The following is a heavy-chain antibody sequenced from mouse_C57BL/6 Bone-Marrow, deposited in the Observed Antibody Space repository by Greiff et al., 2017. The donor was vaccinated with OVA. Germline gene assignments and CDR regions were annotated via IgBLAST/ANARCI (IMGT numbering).Heavy chain of an antibody. D-gene: IGHD2-3*01. CDR1: GYTFTSYG. J-gene: IGHJ3*01. CDR2: IYPRSGNT. Sequence: VQLQQSGAELARPGASVKLSCKASGYTFTSYGISWVKQRTGQGLEWIGEIYPRSGNTYYNEKFKGKAALTADKSSSTAYMELRSLTSEDSAVYFCARRVYDGYWFAYWGQGTLVTVSA. CDR3: ARRVYDGYWFAY. V-gene: IGHV1-81*01.